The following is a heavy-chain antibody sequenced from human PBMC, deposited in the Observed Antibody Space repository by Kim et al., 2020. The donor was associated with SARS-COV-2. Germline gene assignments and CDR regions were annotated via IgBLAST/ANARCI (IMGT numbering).Heavy chain of an antibody. D-gene: IGHD1-26*01. CDR1: GFTFRNYA. Sequence: GGSLRLSCAASGFTFRNYAMSWFRRAPGKGLERVSGITGSSGNIWIADSVKGRFTISRDNSRDTLFLQMISLKSEDTAVYYCAREMSPTSKGSFEYWGQGTLVTVSS. CDR2: ITGSSGNI. V-gene: IGHV3-23*01. J-gene: IGHJ4*02. CDR3: AREMSPTSKGSFEY.